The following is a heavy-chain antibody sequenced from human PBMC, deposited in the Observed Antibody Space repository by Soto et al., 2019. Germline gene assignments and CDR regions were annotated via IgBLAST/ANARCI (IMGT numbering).Heavy chain of an antibody. V-gene: IGHV3-72*01. Sequence: GGAQRLSCAVSGCTLIDHDMGWVRQSPWKGLEWVARSRDNAQGYSTAYAASVKGRFTTSRDESKNSVHLQMNSLKTEDTAVYSSVRATSFPDSRRYDRCFDSLGQRMLAAVSS. CDR3: VRATSFPDSRRYDRCFDS. CDR2: SRDNAQGYST. D-gene: IGHD3-3*01. J-gene: IGHJ4*02. CDR1: GCTLIDHD.